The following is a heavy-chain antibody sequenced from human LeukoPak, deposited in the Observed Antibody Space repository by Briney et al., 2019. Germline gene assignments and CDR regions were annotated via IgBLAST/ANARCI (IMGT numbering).Heavy chain of an antibody. V-gene: IGHV3-66*02. J-gene: IGHJ4*02. CDR2: FYSGGST. CDR3: ARQRDRYYFDY. D-gene: IGHD1-14*01. CDR1: EFTVNSNY. Sequence: PGGSLRLSCAASEFTVNSNYMSWVRQAPGKGLEWVSVFYSGGSTYYADSVKGRFTISRDNTKNTLYLQMNSLRAEDAAVYYCARQRDRYYFDYWGQGTLVTVSS.